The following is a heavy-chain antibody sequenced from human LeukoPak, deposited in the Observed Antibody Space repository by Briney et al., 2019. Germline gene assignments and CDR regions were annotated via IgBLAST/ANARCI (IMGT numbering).Heavy chain of an antibody. Sequence: GGSLRLSCAASGFTFSSYEMNWVRQAPGRGLEWVSYINSGGETIYYAASVKGRFTISRDNAKNSLYLQMNSLRAEDTAVYFCARDARSLGTPIPFFDYWGQGTLVTISS. CDR2: INSGGETI. D-gene: IGHD3-16*01. CDR1: GFTFSSYE. J-gene: IGHJ4*02. V-gene: IGHV3-48*03. CDR3: ARDARSLGTPIPFFDY.